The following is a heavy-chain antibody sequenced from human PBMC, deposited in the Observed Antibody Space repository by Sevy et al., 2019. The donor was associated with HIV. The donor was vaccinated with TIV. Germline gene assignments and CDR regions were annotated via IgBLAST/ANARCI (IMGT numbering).Heavy chain of an antibody. Sequence: GGSQRLSCAASGFTFSSYSMNWVRQAPGKGLEWVSYISSSSSTIYYADSVKGRFTISRDNAKNSLYLQMNSLRDEDTAVYYCARDGPPAYYYDSSGIGGDAFDIWGQGTMVTVSS. CDR2: ISSSSSTI. J-gene: IGHJ3*02. D-gene: IGHD3-22*01. CDR3: ARDGPPAYYYDSSGIGGDAFDI. CDR1: GFTFSSYS. V-gene: IGHV3-48*02.